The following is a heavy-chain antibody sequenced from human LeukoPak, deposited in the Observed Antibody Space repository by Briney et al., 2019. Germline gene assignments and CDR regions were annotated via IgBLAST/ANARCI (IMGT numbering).Heavy chain of an antibody. Sequence: PGGSLRLSCAASGFTFSSYSMNWVRQAPGKGLEWVSYISSSSRTVYYADSVKGRFTISRDNAKNSLYLQMNSLRAEDTAVYYCARDIMATRPRYFDYWGQGILVTVSS. CDR1: GFTFSSYS. CDR3: ARDIMATRPRYFDY. CDR2: ISSSSRTV. D-gene: IGHD6-6*01. J-gene: IGHJ4*02. V-gene: IGHV3-48*01.